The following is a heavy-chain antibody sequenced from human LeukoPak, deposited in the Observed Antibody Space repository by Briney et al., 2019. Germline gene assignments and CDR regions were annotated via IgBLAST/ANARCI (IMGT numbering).Heavy chain of an antibody. CDR2: ISSSGDST. Sequence: GGSLRLSCAASGFTFSSYAMSWVRQAPGKGLEWVSIISSSGDSTYYADSVQGRFTISRDNPKNTLYLQMNSLRAEDTAIYYCAKARSGLVVAASDYWGQGTLVTVSS. V-gene: IGHV3-23*01. CDR1: GFTFSSYA. CDR3: AKARSGLVVAASDY. D-gene: IGHD2-15*01. J-gene: IGHJ4*02.